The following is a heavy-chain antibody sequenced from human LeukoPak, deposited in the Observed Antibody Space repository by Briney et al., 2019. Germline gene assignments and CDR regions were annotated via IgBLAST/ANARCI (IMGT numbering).Heavy chain of an antibody. Sequence: ASVKVSCKASGYTFTSYAMHWVRQAPGQRLEWMGWINAGNGNTKYSQKFQGRVTITRDTSASTAYMELSSLRSEDTAVYYCARVHYDYVWGSYRPTHYYFDYWGQGTLVTVSS. CDR1: GYTFTSYA. CDR2: INAGNGNT. J-gene: IGHJ4*02. D-gene: IGHD3-16*02. V-gene: IGHV1-3*01. CDR3: ARVHYDYVWGSYRPTHYYFDY.